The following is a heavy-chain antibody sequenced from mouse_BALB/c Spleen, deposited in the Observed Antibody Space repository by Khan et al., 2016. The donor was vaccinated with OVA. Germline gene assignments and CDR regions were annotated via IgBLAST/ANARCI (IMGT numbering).Heavy chain of an antibody. D-gene: IGHD1-1*01. Sequence: VQLQESGPGLVAPSQSLSITCTVSGFSLTSYGVHWVRQPPGKGLEWLGVIWAGGSTNYNSALLSRLSISKDNSKSQVFLKMNSLQTDDTAMYYCASAATVESYWYFDVWGAGTTVTVSS. CDR2: IWAGGST. V-gene: IGHV2-9*02. CDR1: GFSLTSYG. CDR3: ASAATVESYWYFDV. J-gene: IGHJ1*01.